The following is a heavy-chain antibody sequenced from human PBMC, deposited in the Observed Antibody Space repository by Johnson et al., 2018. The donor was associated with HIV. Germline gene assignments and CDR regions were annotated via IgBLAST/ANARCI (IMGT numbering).Heavy chain of an antibody. CDR3: AKDAYDYGDYGAFDI. V-gene: IGHV3-30*02. J-gene: IGHJ3*02. CDR1: GFTFSNYW. D-gene: IGHD4-17*01. Sequence: QVQLVESGGGLVQPGGSLRLSCAASGFTFSNYWMHWVRQAPGKGLEWVAFIRYDGSNKYYADSVKGRFTISRDNSKNTLYLQMNSLRAEDTAVYYCAKDAYDYGDYGAFDIWGQGTMVTVSS. CDR2: IRYDGSNK.